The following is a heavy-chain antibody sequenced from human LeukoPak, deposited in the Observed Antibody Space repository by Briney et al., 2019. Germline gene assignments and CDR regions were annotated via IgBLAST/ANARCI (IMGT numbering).Heavy chain of an antibody. D-gene: IGHD1-20*01. V-gene: IGHV3-30-3*01. J-gene: IGHJ4*02. Sequence: GGSLRLSCAASGFTFSSYAMHWVRQAPGKGLEWVAVISYDGSNKYYADSVKGRFTISRDNSKNTLYLQMNSLRAEDTAVYYCARGGRITGTTMSYWGQGTLVTVSS. CDR3: ARGGRITGTTMSY. CDR2: ISYDGSNK. CDR1: GFTFSSYA.